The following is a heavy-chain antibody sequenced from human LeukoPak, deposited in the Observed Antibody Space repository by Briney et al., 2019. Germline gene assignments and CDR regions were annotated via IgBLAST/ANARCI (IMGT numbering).Heavy chain of an antibody. Sequence: PGGSLRLSCAASGFTLTNYAMHWVRQPAGEGLEWVSALGTAGDTFYPGSVKGRFTISRDNAKKSLYLEMNSLRTEDTAFYYCVKDRTPGGGDVWGQGTTVTVSS. CDR2: LGTAGDT. CDR3: VKDRTPGGGDV. V-gene: IGHV3-13*01. J-gene: IGHJ6*02. CDR1: GFTLTNYA. D-gene: IGHD2-15*01.